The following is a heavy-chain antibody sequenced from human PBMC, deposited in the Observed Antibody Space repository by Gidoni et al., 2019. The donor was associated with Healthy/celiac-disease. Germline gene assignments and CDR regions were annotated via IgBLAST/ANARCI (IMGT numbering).Heavy chain of an antibody. CDR2: IWYDGSNK. CDR1: GFTFSSYG. J-gene: IGHJ4*02. CDR3: ARDRGLLPFDY. Sequence: QVQLVESGGGVVQPGRSLRLPCSASGFTFSSYGMHWVRQAPGKGLEWVAFIWYDGSNKYYADSVKGRFTISRDNSKNTLYLQMNSLRAEDTAVYYCARDRGLLPFDYWGQGTLVTVSS. D-gene: IGHD3-22*01. V-gene: IGHV3-33*01.